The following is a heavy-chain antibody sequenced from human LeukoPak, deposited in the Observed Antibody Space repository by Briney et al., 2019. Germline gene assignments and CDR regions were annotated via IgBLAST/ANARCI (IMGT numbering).Heavy chain of an antibody. V-gene: IGHV3-23*01. Sequence: GGSLRLSCVASGFTFNDYAMNWVRQAPGKGLEWVSVISTSGSGTYYADSVKGRFTISRDNSKNTLYLQLNNLRAEDTAVYYCAKPREQQLLRIAFDVWGQGTMVTVSS. J-gene: IGHJ3*01. CDR3: AKPREQQLLRIAFDV. CDR2: ISTSGSGT. CDR1: GFTFNDYA. D-gene: IGHD5/OR15-5a*01.